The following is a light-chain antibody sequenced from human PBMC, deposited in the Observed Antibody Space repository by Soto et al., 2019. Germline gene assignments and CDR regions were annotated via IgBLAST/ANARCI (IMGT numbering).Light chain of an antibody. Sequence: ETVLTHSPGSLSLSPCEVATLSCAASQSVSPSSLAWYQQRPGQSPRLLIYGASSRATGIPDRFSGRGSGTDFTLIISRLEPEDFAVYYCQQFAGSFGGGTKVDIK. CDR1: QSVSPSS. CDR2: GAS. V-gene: IGKV3-20*01. J-gene: IGKJ4*02. CDR3: QQFAGS.